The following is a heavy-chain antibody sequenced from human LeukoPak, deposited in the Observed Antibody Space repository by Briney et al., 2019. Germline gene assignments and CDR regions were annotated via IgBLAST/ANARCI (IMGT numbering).Heavy chain of an antibody. V-gene: IGHV3-7*01. CDR3: LSMWGY. Sequence: GGSLRLSCAASGFTFSSYEVNWVRPAPGKGLEWVATTNPDGSQKYYLDSVKGRFSISRDNAKNSVYLQMNSLRVEDTAVYYCLSMWGYWGQGTLVTVSS. D-gene: IGHD1-26*01. CDR1: GFTFSSYE. J-gene: IGHJ4*02. CDR2: TNPDGSQK.